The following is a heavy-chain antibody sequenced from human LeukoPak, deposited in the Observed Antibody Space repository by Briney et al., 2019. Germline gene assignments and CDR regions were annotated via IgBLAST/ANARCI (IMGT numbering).Heavy chain of an antibody. J-gene: IGHJ5*02. CDR1: GCTFSNYA. Sequence: GGSLRLSCAASGCTFSNYAMTWVRQPPGKGLEWVSSINGGGTNTYYVNSVKGRFTISSDNSRNTLYLQMNSLRAEDTAVYYCAKDPSGSFPNWFDPWGQGTLVTVSS. CDR2: INGGGTNT. D-gene: IGHD3-10*01. CDR3: AKDPSGSFPNWFDP. V-gene: IGHV3-23*01.